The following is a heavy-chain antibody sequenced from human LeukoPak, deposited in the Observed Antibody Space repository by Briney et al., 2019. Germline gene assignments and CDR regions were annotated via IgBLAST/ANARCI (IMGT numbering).Heavy chain of an antibody. CDR2: INSDGSST. D-gene: IGHD1-26*01. J-gene: IGHJ4*02. Sequence: PGGSLRLSCAASGFTFSSYWMHWVRQAPGKGLVWVSRINSDGSSTSYADSVKGRFTIPRDNAKNTLYLQMNSLRAEDTAVYYCAREGDRGLVGATVDYWGQGTLVTVSS. CDR3: AREGDRGLVGATVDY. V-gene: IGHV3-74*01. CDR1: GFTFSSYW.